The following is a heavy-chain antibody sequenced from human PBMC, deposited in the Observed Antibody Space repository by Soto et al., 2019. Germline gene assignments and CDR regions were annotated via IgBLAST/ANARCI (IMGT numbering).Heavy chain of an antibody. CDR1: GFNFNDYG. V-gene: IGHV3-9*01. CDR2: ISWNSVSI. D-gene: IGHD3-10*01. Sequence: GGSLRLSCAASGFNFNDYGMHWVRQAPGKGLEWVSSISWNSVSIGYADSVKGRFTISRDNAKNSLYLQMNSLRAEDTALYYCAKDMENGYNPYYYYGMDVWGQGTTVTVSS. J-gene: IGHJ6*02. CDR3: AKDMENGYNPYYYYGMDV.